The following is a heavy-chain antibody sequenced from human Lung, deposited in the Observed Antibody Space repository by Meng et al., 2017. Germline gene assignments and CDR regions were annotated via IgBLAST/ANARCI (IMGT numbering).Heavy chain of an antibody. CDR3: ARGPTTMAHDFDY. CDR1: GGSFSDYY. D-gene: IGHD4-11*01. Sequence: QGQLQRRGEGLLKPSETLSLTCVVSGGSFSDYYWSWIRQPPGKGLEWIGEINHSGSTNYNPSLESRATISVDTSQNNLSLKLSSVTAADSAVYYCARGPTTMAHDFDYWGQGTLVTVSS. J-gene: IGHJ4*02. CDR2: INHSGST. V-gene: IGHV4-34*01.